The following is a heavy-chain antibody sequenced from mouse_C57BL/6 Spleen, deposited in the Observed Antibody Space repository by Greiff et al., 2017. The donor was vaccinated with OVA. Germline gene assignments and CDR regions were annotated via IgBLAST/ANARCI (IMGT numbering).Heavy chain of an antibody. CDR3: ARARDYDAWDY. V-gene: IGHV1-64*01. Sequence: QVQLQQPGAELVKPGASVKLSCKASGYTFTSYWMHWVKQRPGQGLEWIGMIHPNSGSTNYNEKFKSKATLTVDKSSSTAYMQLSSLTSEDSAVYYCARARDYDAWDYWGQGTTLTVSS. CDR1: GYTFTSYW. D-gene: IGHD2-4*01. J-gene: IGHJ2*01. CDR2: IHPNSGST.